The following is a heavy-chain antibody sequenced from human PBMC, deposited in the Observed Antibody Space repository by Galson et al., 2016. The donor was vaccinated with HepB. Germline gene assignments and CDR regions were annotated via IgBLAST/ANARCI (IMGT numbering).Heavy chain of an antibody. Sequence: ETLSLTCSVSVGSISSPGYYWAWIHQPPGKGLEWIGTISYSGSTYCNPSLKSRVSMSVDTSKKQFSLKLTSVIAADTAVYYCARHDEFGYDYGSGSPLSWFDPWGQGALVTVSS. CDR3: ARHDEFGYDYGSGSPLSWFDP. V-gene: IGHV4-39*01. CDR1: VGSISSPGYY. CDR2: ISYSGST. J-gene: IGHJ5*02. D-gene: IGHD3-10*01.